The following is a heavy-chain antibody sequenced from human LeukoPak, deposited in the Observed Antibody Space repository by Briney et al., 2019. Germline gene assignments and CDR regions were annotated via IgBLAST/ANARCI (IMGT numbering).Heavy chain of an antibody. V-gene: IGHV4-34*01. CDR2: INHSGST. CDR3: ATLAPPPYYDFWSGYFTAFDY. Sequence: KSSETLSLXCAVYGGSFSGYYWSWIRQPPGKGLEWIGEINHSGSTNYNPSLKSRVTISVDTSKNQFSLKLSSVTAADTAVYYCATLAPPPYYDFWSGYFTAFDYWGQGTLVTVSS. D-gene: IGHD3-3*01. J-gene: IGHJ4*02. CDR1: GGSFSGYY.